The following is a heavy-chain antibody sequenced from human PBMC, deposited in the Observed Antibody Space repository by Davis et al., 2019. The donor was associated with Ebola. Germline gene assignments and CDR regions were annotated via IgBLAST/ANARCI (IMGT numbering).Heavy chain of an antibody. CDR1: GGSISGYY. D-gene: IGHD1-1*01. V-gene: IGHV4-59*01. CDR2: IYYSGFT. CDR3: ARWNEGSDH. Sequence: PSETLSLTCTVSGGSISGYYWSWTRQPPGKGLEEIAYIYYSGFTNYNPSLKSRVTISVDTSKNQFSLKLTSVTAADTAVYYCARWNEGSDHWGQGTLITVSS. J-gene: IGHJ4*02.